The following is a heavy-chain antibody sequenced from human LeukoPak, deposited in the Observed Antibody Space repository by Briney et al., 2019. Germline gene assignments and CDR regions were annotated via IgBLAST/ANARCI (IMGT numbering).Heavy chain of an antibody. D-gene: IGHD6-13*01. CDR1: AGSISSHY. V-gene: IGHV4-59*11. CDR2: IYYSGTT. CDR3: ARGVYIAAAQYGY. J-gene: IGHJ4*02. Sequence: SETLSLTCSVSAGSISSHYWSWIRQPPRKGLEWIGYIYYSGTTNYNPSLKSRVTISVDTSKNQFSLKLSSVTAADTAVYYCARGVYIAAAQYGYWGQGTLVTVSS.